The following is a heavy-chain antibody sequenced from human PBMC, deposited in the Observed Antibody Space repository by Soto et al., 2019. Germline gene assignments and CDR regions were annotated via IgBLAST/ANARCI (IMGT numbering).Heavy chain of an antibody. J-gene: IGHJ4*02. CDR3: ATDRGGDCPDNSCYFGADY. Sequence: VQLVESGGTVVQPGGSLRLSCVGSGFTFSSYGMHWVRQAPGKGLECVAVISDTGSRHYYAASLEGRFTISRENSKNTLSLHRDRLSVEDTAVYYCATDRGGDCPDNSCYFGADYWGQGTPVTVSS. D-gene: IGHD2-2*01. CDR2: ISDTGSRH. CDR1: GFTFSSYG. V-gene: IGHV3-30*03.